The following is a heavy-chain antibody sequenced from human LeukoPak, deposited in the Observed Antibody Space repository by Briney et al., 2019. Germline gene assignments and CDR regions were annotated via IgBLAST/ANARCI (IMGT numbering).Heavy chain of an antibody. J-gene: IGHJ4*02. V-gene: IGHV3-30*02. CDR2: IRYDGSNK. Sequence: PGGSLRLSCAASGFTFNNYGMHWVRQAPGKGLEWVAFIRYDGSNKYYADSVKGRFTISRDNSKNTLYLQMNSLRAEDTAVYYCAKDPTMVRGVIPSGSYWGRGTLVTVSS. CDR3: AKDPTMVRGVIPSGSY. D-gene: IGHD3-10*01. CDR1: GFTFNNYG.